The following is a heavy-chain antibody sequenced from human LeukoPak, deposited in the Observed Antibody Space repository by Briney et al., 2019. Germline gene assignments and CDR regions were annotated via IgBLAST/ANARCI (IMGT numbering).Heavy chain of an antibody. D-gene: IGHD2-21*02. CDR3: ARGYSVVTAPPTDY. CDR2: INPNSGGT. CDR1: GYTFTGYY. Sequence: GASVKVSCKASGYTFTGYYMHWVRQAPGQGLEWMGRINPNSGGTNYAQKFQGRVTMTRDTSISTAYMELSRLRSDDTAVYYCARGYSVVTAPPTDYWGQGTLVIVSS. J-gene: IGHJ4*02. V-gene: IGHV1-2*06.